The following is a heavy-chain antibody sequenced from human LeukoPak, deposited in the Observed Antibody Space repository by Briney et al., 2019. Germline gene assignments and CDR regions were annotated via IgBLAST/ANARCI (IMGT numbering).Heavy chain of an antibody. J-gene: IGHJ4*02. Sequence: GGSLRLSCTASKFTFSSYSMNWVRQAPGKGLEWISYISSSGSTIYYADSVKGRFTISRDNAKNSLYLQMNSLRAEDTAVYYCARGAKPYGSGSYFQDYWGQGTLVTVSS. CDR3: ARGAKPYGSGSYFQDY. CDR2: ISSSGSTI. CDR1: KFTFSSYS. V-gene: IGHV3-48*01. D-gene: IGHD3-10*01.